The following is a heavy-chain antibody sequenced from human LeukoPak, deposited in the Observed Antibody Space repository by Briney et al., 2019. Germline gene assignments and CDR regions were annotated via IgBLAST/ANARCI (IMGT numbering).Heavy chain of an antibody. Sequence: GGSLRLSCAASGFTFSSYAMHWVRQAPGKGLEWVAVISYDGSNKYYADSVKGRFTISRDNSKNTLYLQMNSLRAEDTAVYYCARDLVIEQPSGYRGQGTLVTVSS. CDR1: GFTFSSYA. D-gene: IGHD2-21*01. CDR2: ISYDGSNK. V-gene: IGHV3-30-3*01. CDR3: ARDLVIEQPSGY. J-gene: IGHJ4*02.